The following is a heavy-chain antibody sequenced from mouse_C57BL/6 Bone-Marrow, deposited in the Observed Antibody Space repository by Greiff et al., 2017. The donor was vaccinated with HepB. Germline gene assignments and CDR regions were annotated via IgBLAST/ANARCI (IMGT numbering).Heavy chain of an antibody. CDR1: GFNIKDDY. V-gene: IGHV14-4*01. D-gene: IGHD2-12*01. Sequence: VQLQQSGAELVRPGASVKLSCTASGFNIKDDYMHWVKQRPEQGLEWIGWIDPENGDTEYASEFQGKATITADTSSNTAYLQLSSLTAEDTAVYYCTISFTTEHYWGQGTTLTVAS. CDR3: TISFTTEHY. J-gene: IGHJ2*01. CDR2: IDPENGDT.